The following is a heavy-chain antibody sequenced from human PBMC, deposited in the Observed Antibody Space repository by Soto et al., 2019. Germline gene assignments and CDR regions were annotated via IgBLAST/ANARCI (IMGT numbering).Heavy chain of an antibody. CDR1: GYTSTTYG. V-gene: IGHV1-18*01. CDR3: VSRSKYMDV. CDR2: ISAYNGNT. J-gene: IGHJ6*03. Sequence: ASVKVSCKASGYTSTTYGISWVRQAPGQGLEWMGWISAYNGNTSYAQNLQGRVTMTTDTSTSTAYMELWSLRSDDTAVYYCVSRSKYMDVWGKGTTVTVSS.